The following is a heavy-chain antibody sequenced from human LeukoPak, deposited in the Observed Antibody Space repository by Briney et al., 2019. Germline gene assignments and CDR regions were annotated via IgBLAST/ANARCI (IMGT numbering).Heavy chain of an antibody. V-gene: IGHV1-18*01. J-gene: IGHJ3*02. D-gene: IGHD6-19*01. CDR1: GYTFTSYG. Sequence: ASVKVSCKASGYTFTSYGISWVRQAPGQGLEWMGWISAYNGNTNYAQKLQGRVTMTTDTSTSTAYMELRSLRSDDTAVYYCARVSSRIAVATRGTDAFDIWGQGTMVTVSS. CDR3: ARVSSRIAVATRGTDAFDI. CDR2: ISAYNGNT.